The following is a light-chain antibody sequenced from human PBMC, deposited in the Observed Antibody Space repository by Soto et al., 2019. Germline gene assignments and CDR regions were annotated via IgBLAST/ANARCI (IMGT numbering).Light chain of an antibody. Sequence: EIVMTQSPATLSVSPGERATLSCRASQSVSRNVAWYQQKPGQAPRLLIHDASTRATGISVRFSGSGSGTEFTLTFSSLKSEECAVYYCQQSNNWLWTFGQGTKVEIK. CDR3: QQSNNWLWT. CDR1: QSVSRN. V-gene: IGKV3-15*01. J-gene: IGKJ1*01. CDR2: DAS.